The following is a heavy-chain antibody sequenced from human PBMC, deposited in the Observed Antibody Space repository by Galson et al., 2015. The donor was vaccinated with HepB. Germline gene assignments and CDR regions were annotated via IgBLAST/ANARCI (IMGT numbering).Heavy chain of an antibody. CDR3: VKGAHSASTGYYAFDI. Sequence: SLRLSCAASGVTFSSYTMHWARQAPGKGLDCVSGISSNGGSTNYADSVKGRFTISRDDSKNTLYLQMSSLRAEDTAVYYCVKGAHSASTGYYAFDIWGQGTMVTVSS. CDR1: GVTFSSYT. D-gene: IGHD3-22*01. CDR2: ISSNGGST. V-gene: IGHV3-64D*09. J-gene: IGHJ3*02.